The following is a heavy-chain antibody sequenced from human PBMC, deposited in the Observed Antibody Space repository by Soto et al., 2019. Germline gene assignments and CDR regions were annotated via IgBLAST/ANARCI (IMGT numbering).Heavy chain of an antibody. V-gene: IGHV3-33*01. Sequence: LRLSCAASGFTFSNYGMHWVRQAPGKGLEWVAVIWYDGSKKYYDDSVKGRFAISRDNSKNSLYLQMNSLRVEDTAVYYCASTGVAAAGWAFDYWGQGTLVTVSS. D-gene: IGHD6-13*01. CDR3: ASTGVAAAGWAFDY. J-gene: IGHJ4*02. CDR2: IWYDGSKK. CDR1: GFTFSNYG.